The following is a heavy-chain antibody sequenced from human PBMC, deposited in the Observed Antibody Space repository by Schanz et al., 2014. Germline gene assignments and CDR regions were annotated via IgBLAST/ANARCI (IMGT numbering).Heavy chain of an antibody. D-gene: IGHD3-22*01. CDR3: AKDIADTSGKDDY. CDR2: ISGTGGDDT. J-gene: IGHJ4*02. Sequence: EVHLLESGGGLVQPGGSLRLSCAASGFSFGTYAMSWVRQAPGKGLLWVSSISGTGGDDTYYADSVKGRFTISRDNSKNTLCLQMNSLRVEDSASYCCAKDIADTSGKDDYWGEGARVAGSS. CDR1: GFSFGTYA. V-gene: IGHV3-23*01.